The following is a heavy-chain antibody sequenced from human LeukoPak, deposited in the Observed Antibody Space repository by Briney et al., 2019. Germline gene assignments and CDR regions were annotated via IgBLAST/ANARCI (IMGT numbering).Heavy chain of an antibody. V-gene: IGHV4-34*01. CDR3: ARVYLDLPYSSGWSEPDYYYYYGMDV. CDR1: GGSFSGYY. J-gene: IGHJ6*02. Sequence: SETLSLTCAVYGGSFSGYYWSWIRQPPGKGLEWIGEINHSGSTNYNPSLKSRVTISVDTSKNQFSLKLSSVTAADTAVCYCARVYLDLPYSSGWSEPDYYYYYGMDVWGQGTTVTVSS. D-gene: IGHD6-19*01. CDR2: INHSGST.